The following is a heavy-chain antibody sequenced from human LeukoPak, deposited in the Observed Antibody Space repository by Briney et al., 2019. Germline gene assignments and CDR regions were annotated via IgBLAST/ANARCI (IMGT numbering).Heavy chain of an antibody. CDR3: AKDGQYGSGRDYYYYMDV. D-gene: IGHD3-10*01. Sequence: GGSLRLSCAASGSTFSSYGMHWVRQAPGKGLEWVAFIRYVGSNKYYADSVKGRFTISRDNSKNTLYLQMNSLRVEDTAVYYCAKDGQYGSGRDYYYYMDVWGKGTTVTVSS. CDR2: IRYVGSNK. J-gene: IGHJ6*03. V-gene: IGHV3-30*02. CDR1: GSTFSSYG.